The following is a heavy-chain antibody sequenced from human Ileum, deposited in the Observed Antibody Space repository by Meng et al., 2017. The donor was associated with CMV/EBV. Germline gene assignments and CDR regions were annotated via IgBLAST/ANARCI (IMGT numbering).Heavy chain of an antibody. CDR1: GGSISGYH. D-gene: IGHD1-26*01. Sequence: QPQRSHSGPGLVKPSDTRSLFCGVSGGSISGYHWNWIRQSSGKGLEWIGRVYSSGSTNFNPALKSRLTMSVDTSTNQVSLDLSSVTAADTAVYYCARSDYSGNYFALDYWGPGSLVTVSS. CDR2: VYSSGST. J-gene: IGHJ4*02. CDR3: ARSDYSGNYFALDY. V-gene: IGHV4-4*07.